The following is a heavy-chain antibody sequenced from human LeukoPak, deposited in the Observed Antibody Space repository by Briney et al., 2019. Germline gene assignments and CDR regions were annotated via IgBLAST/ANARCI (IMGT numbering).Heavy chain of an antibody. D-gene: IGHD6-19*01. J-gene: IGHJ5*02. CDR3: ARDLGIAVAGNWFDP. V-gene: IGHV1-69*04. Sequence: SVKVSCKASGGTFSSYTISWVRQAPGQGLEWMGRIIPILGIANYAQKFQGRVTITADKSTSTAYMELSSLRSEDTAVYYCARDLGIAVAGNWFDPGAREPWSPSPQ. CDR1: GGTFSSYT. CDR2: IIPILGIA.